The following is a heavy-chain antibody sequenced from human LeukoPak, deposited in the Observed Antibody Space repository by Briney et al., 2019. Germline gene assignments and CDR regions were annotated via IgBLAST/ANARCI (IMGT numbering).Heavy chain of an antibody. CDR3: ARELTTYYYDSSGTITP. Sequence: PGGSLRLSCEASGLPLITYIMNWVRQAPRKGLEWVSSISSSSSYIYYADSVKGRFTISRDNAKNSLYLQMNSLRAEDTAVYYCARELTTYYYDSSGTITPWGQGTLVTVSS. J-gene: IGHJ5*02. D-gene: IGHD3-22*01. CDR2: ISSSSSYI. CDR1: GLPLITYI. V-gene: IGHV3-21*01.